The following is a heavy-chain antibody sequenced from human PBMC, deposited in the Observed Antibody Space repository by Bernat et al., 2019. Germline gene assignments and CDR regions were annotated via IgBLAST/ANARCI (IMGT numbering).Heavy chain of an antibody. CDR1: GFTFSSYS. CDR3: AREDTAMVTLDYCYGMDV. Sequence: EVQLVESGGGLVKPGGSLRLSCAASGFTFSSYSMNWVHQAPGKGLEWVSSISSSSSYIYYADSVKGRFTISRDNAKYSLYLQMNSLEADDMAVYYCAREDTAMVTLDYCYGMDVWGQGTTVTVSS. V-gene: IGHV3-21*01. D-gene: IGHD5-18*01. J-gene: IGHJ6*02. CDR2: ISSSSSYI.